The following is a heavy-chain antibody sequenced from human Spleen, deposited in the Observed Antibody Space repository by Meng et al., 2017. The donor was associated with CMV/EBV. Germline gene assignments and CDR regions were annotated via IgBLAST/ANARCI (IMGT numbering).Heavy chain of an antibody. CDR2: ISTSSGTI. D-gene: IGHD1-20*01. J-gene: IGHJ4*02. CDR1: GFTFSSHS. Sequence: GGSLRLSCAASGFTFSSHSMNWVRQAPGKGLEWVSYISTSSGTIHYVDSVKGRFTISRDNAKNSLYLQMNSLRAEDTAVYYCARGYNWNDFDYWGQGTLVTVSS. CDR3: ARGYNWNDFDY. V-gene: IGHV3-48*04.